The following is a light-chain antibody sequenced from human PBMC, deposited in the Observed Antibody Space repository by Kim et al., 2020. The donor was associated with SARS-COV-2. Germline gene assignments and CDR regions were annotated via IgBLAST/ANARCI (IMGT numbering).Light chain of an antibody. J-gene: IGLJ3*02. CDR3: AAWDDSLSGWV. V-gene: IGLV1-47*01. CDR2: RNN. CDR1: SSNIGSNY. Sequence: QSVLPPPPSASGTPGQRVTISCSGSSSNIGSNYVYWYQQLPGTAPKLLIYRNNQRPSGVPDRFSGSKSGTSASLAISGLRSEDEADYYCAAWDDSLSGWVFGGGTKVTVL.